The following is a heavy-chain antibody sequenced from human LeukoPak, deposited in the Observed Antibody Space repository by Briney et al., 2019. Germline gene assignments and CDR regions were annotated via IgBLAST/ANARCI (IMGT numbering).Heavy chain of an antibody. CDR2: ISGSGGST. CDR1: GFTFSSYA. J-gene: IGHJ1*01. D-gene: IGHD4-23*01. CDR3: AKDRALHSTVVTTYAEYFHH. Sequence: GESLRLSCAASGFTFSSYAMSWVRQAPGKGLEWVSTISGSGGSTSYADSVKGRFTISRDNSKNTLYLQMNSLRAEDTAVYYCAKDRALHSTVVTTYAEYFHHWGQGTLVTVSS. V-gene: IGHV3-23*01.